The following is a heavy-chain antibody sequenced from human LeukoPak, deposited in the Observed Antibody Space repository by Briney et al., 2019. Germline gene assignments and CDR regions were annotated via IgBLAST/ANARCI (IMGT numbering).Heavy chain of an antibody. D-gene: IGHD3-22*01. Sequence: GASVKVSCKASGYTFTSYGISWVRQAPGQGLEWMGWISAYNGNTNYAQKLQERVTITRDMSTSTAYMELSSLRSEDTAVYYCAADQLPSGYYGSSLDIWGQGTMVTVSS. CDR2: ISAYNGNT. J-gene: IGHJ3*02. CDR1: GYTFTSYG. CDR3: AADQLPSGYYGSSLDI. V-gene: IGHV1-18*01.